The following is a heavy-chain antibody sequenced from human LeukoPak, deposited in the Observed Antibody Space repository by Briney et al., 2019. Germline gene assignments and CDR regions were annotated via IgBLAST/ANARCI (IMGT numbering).Heavy chain of an antibody. Sequence: GGSLRLSCAASGFTFSSYAMSWVRQAPGKGLEWVSAISGSGGSTYYADSVKGRFTISRDNSKNTLYLQINSLRAEDTAVYYCAKPTTVTADYYYGVDVWGQGTTVTVSS. D-gene: IGHD4-17*01. V-gene: IGHV3-23*01. CDR3: AKPTTVTADYYYGVDV. J-gene: IGHJ6*02. CDR1: GFTFSSYA. CDR2: ISGSGGST.